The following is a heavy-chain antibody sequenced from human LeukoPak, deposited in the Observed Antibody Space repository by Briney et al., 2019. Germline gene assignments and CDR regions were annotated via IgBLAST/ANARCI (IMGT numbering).Heavy chain of an antibody. V-gene: IGHV4-61*01. J-gene: IGHJ4*02. CDR1: GYSISSGCY. CDR2: IYYSGST. D-gene: IGHD4-17*01. Sequence: SETLSLTCTVSGYSISSGCYWSWIRQPPGKGLEWIGYIYYSGSTNYNPSLKSRVTISVDTSKNQFSLKLSSVTAADTAVYYCARLHDYGDYSDYWGQGTLVTVSS. CDR3: ARLHDYGDYSDY.